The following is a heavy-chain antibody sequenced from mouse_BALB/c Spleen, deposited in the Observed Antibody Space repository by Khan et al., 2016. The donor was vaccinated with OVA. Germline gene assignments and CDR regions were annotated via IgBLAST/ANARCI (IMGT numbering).Heavy chain of an antibody. CDR3: ARSGRNGSVGY. J-gene: IGHJ3*01. CDR1: GYSFITYW. Sequence: VQLQQSGAELVKPGASLKMSCTASGYSFITYWIHWVKQRPGQGLEWIGYIDPSTGYAEYNQKFTDKATLTADTSSSTAYLQLTSLTSEDSAVYYSARSGRNGSVGYWGQGTLVTVSA. CDR2: IDPSTGYA. D-gene: IGHD1-1*02. V-gene: IGHV1-7*01.